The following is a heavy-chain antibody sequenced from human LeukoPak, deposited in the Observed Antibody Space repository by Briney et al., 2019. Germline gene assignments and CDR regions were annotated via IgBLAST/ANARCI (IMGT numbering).Heavy chain of an antibody. J-gene: IGHJ6*04. Sequence: PSGTLSLTCAVSGGSISSSNWWSWVRQPPGKGLEWIGEIYHSGSTNYNPSLKSRVTISVDKSKNQFSLKLSSVTAADTAVYYCARGPYHGSVGDYYYGMDVWGKGTTVTVSS. CDR3: ARGPYHGSVGDYYYGMDV. CDR2: IYHSGST. V-gene: IGHV4-4*02. D-gene: IGHD3-10*01. CDR1: GGSISSSNW.